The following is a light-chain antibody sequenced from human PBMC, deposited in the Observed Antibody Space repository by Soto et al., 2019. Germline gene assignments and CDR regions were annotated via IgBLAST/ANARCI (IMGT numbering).Light chain of an antibody. Sequence: QSVLTQPASVSGSPGQSITISCTGTTSDLGDYKYISWYQQHPGKVPKLIIYEVTNRPSGVSNRFSGSKSGNTASLTISGLQAEDEADYYCILYTISRVFGGGTKLTVL. J-gene: IGLJ3*02. V-gene: IGLV2-14*01. CDR1: TSDLGDYKY. CDR3: ILYTISRV. CDR2: EVT.